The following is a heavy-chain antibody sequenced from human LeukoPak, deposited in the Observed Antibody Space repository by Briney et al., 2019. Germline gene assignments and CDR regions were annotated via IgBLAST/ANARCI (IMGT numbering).Heavy chain of an antibody. CDR3: ARGLYSSGYYNGY. V-gene: IGHV1-2*02. D-gene: IGHD3-22*01. J-gene: IGHJ4*02. CDR2: INPNSGGT. CDR1: GYTFTSYY. Sequence: ASVKVSCKASGYTFTSYYMHWVRQAPGQGLEWMGWINPNSGGTNYAQKFQGRVTMTRDTSISTAYMELSRLRSDDTAVYYCARGLYSSGYYNGYWGQGTLVTVSS.